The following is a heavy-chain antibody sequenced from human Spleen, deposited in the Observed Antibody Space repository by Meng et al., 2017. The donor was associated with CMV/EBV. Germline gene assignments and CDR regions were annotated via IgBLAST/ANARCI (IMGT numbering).Heavy chain of an antibody. V-gene: IGHV1-2*02. CDR1: GYTFTSYG. CDR2: INPNPNSGDT. D-gene: IGHD3-22*01. J-gene: IGHJ6*02. Sequence: ASVKVSCKASGYTFTSYGISWVRQAPGQGLEWMGWINPNPNSGDTKYAQKFQGRVTMTRDTSFSTAYMHLSGLTSDDTAVYYCARERVYQVSSGYSGYYYYGMDVWGQGTTVTVSS. CDR3: ARERVYQVSSGYSGYYYYGMDV.